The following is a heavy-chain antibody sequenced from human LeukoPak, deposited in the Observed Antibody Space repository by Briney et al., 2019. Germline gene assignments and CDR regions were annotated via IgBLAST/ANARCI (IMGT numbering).Heavy chain of an antibody. CDR2: ISYDGSSK. J-gene: IGHJ4*02. CDR3: ARAGKYFDWSAPFDY. V-gene: IGHV3-30*04. CDR1: GFTFSTYA. D-gene: IGHD3-9*01. Sequence: PGRSLRLSCAASGFTFSTYAMHWVRQAPGKGLEWVAVISYDGSSKYYADSVKGRFTISRDNSKNTLYLQMNSLRAEDTAVYYCARAGKYFDWSAPFDYWGQGTLVTVSS.